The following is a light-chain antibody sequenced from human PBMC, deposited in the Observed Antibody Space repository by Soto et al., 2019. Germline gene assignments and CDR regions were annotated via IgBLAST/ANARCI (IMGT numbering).Light chain of an antibody. CDR2: EVS. V-gene: IGLV2-8*01. Sequence: QSVLTKPPSASGSPGQSVTISCTGTSSDVGGYNYVSWYQQHPGKAPKLMIYEVSKRPSGVSDRFSGSKSDNTASLTISGLQAEDEADYYCSSYTSSSTYVFGTGTKVTVL. CDR3: SSYTSSSTYV. J-gene: IGLJ1*01. CDR1: SSDVGGYNY.